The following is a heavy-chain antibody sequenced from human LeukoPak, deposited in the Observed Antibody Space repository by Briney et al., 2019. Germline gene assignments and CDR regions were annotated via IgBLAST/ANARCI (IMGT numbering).Heavy chain of an antibody. CDR2: IYYSGST. CDR1: GGSISSSSYY. D-gene: IGHD3-22*01. V-gene: IGHV4-39*07. Sequence: SETLSLTCTVSGGSISSSSYYWGWIRQPPGKGLEWIGSIYYSGSTYYNPSLKSRVTISVDTSENQFSLKLSSVTAADTAVYYCARGYYYDSSGYYYPPSGWGQGTLVTVSS. J-gene: IGHJ4*02. CDR3: ARGYYYDSSGYYYPPSG.